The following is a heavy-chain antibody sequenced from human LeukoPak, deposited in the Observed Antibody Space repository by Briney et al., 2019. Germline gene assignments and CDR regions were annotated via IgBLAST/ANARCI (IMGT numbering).Heavy chain of an antibody. J-gene: IGHJ3*02. Sequence: ASVTVSCKASGCTFISYGINWVRQAPGQGLEWMGWISAYDGDTNYAHKFQGRVTMTTDTYTRKASMELRSLGSDDTAVYYWARIRDGACDIWGERTMVTVSS. V-gene: IGHV1-18*01. CDR3: ARIRDGACDI. D-gene: IGHD5-24*01. CDR2: ISAYDGDT. CDR1: GCTFISYG.